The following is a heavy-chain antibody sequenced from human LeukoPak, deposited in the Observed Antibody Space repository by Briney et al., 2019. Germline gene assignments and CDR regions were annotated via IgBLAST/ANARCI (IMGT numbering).Heavy chain of an antibody. J-gene: IGHJ4*02. CDR2: INHSGST. D-gene: IGHD3-22*01. Sequence: SETLSLTCAVYGGSFSGYYWSWIRQPPGKGLEWIGEINHSGSTNYNPSLKSRVTISVDTSKNQFSLKLSSVTAADTAVCYCARVGSYFDRGGPKGLVTDYWGQGTLVTVSS. CDR3: ARVGSYFDRGGPKGLVTDY. CDR1: GGSFSGYY. V-gene: IGHV4-34*01.